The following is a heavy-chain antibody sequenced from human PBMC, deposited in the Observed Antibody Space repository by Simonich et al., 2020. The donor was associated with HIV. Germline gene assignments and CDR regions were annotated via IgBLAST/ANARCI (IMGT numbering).Heavy chain of an antibody. CDR1: GGSISDYY. CDR3: ARVTPGGRFDY. Sequence: QVQLQESGPGLVKPSETLSLTCTVSGGSISDYYWSWIRQLAGKGLEWIGRIYITGCTNYNPSLKSRVTILVDKSKNQFSLKLTSVTAADTAVYYCARVTPGGRFDYWGQGTLVTVSS. D-gene: IGHD3-10*01. V-gene: IGHV4-4*07. J-gene: IGHJ4*02. CDR2: IYITGCT.